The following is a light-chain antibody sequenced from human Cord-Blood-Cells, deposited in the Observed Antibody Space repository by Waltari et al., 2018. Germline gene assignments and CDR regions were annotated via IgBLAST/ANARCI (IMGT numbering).Light chain of an antibody. CDR3: QQYYSTPRT. Sequence: DIVMTQSPDSLAVSLAERATINCKSSQSVLYSANNTNYLAWYQQKPGQPPKLLIYWASTRESGVPDRFSGSGSGTDFTLTVSSLQAEDVAVYYCQQYYSTPRTFGQGTKGEIK. CDR1: QSVLYSANNTNY. V-gene: IGKV4-1*01. CDR2: WAS. J-gene: IGKJ1*01.